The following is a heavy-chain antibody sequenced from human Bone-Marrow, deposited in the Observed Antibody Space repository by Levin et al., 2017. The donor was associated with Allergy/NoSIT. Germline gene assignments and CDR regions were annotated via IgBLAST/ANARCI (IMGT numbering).Heavy chain of an antibody. J-gene: IGHJ4*02. CDR3: AKGVGYFDY. D-gene: IGHD1-26*01. Sequence: GGSLRLSCAASGFTFSSYGMHWVRQAPGKGLEWVAVISYDGSNKYYADSVKGRFTISRDNSKNTLYLQMNSLRAEDTAVYYCAKGVGYFDYWGQGTLVTVSS. V-gene: IGHV3-30*18. CDR1: GFTFSSYG. CDR2: ISYDGSNK.